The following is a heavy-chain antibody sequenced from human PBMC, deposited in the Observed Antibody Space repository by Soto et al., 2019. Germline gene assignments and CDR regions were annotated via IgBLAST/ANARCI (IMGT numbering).Heavy chain of an antibody. CDR2: IYYSGST. V-gene: IGHV4-59*01. Sequence: QVQLQESGPGLVKPSETLSLTCTVSGVSISSYYWSWIRQPPGKGLEWIGYIYYSGSTNYNPSLKSRVTISVDTSKNQFSLKLSSVTAADPAVYYCARSRGGYFDYWGQGTLVTVSS. CDR1: GVSISSYY. J-gene: IGHJ4*02. CDR3: ARSRGGYFDY. D-gene: IGHD3-22*01.